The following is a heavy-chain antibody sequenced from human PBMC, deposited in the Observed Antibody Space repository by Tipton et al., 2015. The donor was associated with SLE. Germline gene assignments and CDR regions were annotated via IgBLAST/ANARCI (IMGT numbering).Heavy chain of an antibody. CDR2: INSGGDTR. Sequence: LSLTCTVSGDSIRSSTFYWAWIRQTPGKGLEWVSYINSGGDTRYADSVRGRFTISRDNAKNSIYLQMNSLRAEDTAVYYCARGEYGDYPRWFDPWGQGTLVTVSS. CDR3: ARGEYGDYPRWFDP. D-gene: IGHD4-17*01. J-gene: IGHJ5*02. V-gene: IGHV3-11*04. CDR1: GDSIRSSTFY.